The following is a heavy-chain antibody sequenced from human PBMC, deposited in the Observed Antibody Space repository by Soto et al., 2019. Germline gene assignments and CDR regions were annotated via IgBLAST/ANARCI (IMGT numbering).Heavy chain of an antibody. CDR1: GGTFNTSG. D-gene: IGHD1-26*01. CDR2: IIPLFGTT. V-gene: IGHV1-69*13. Sequence: SVKVSCKASGGTFNTSGISWVRQAPRQGIEWMGGIIPLFGTTNYAQRFKGRVTITADESTNTVHMELSSLRFGDTAIYYCARARGTSWYNWFDPWGQGTLVTVSS. CDR3: ARARGTSWYNWFDP. J-gene: IGHJ5*02.